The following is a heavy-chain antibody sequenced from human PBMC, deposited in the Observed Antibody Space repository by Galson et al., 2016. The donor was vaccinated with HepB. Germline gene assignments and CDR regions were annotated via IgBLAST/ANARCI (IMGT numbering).Heavy chain of an antibody. V-gene: IGHV3-23*01. CDR1: GFTFSDYA. CDR2: ISGSGRYT. J-gene: IGHJ4*02. Sequence: LRLSCAASGFTFSDYAMSWVRQAPGKGLEWVSTISGSGRYTYYADSVKGRFTISRDNSKHTLFLQMNSLRVEDTGVYYCAKAAGRAADGLNFDSWGQGTRVSVSS. CDR3: AKAAGRAADGLNFDS. D-gene: IGHD6-13*01.